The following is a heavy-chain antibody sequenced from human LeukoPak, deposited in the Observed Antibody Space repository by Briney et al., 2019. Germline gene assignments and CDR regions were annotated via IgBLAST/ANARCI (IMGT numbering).Heavy chain of an antibody. CDR1: GFTFSSYA. D-gene: IGHD6-13*01. Sequence: GESLRLSCAASGFTFSSYAMHWVRQAPGKGLAWVAVISYDGSNKYYADSVKGRFTISRDNSKNTLYLQMNSLRAEDTAVYYCARDSYSSSWYSYGGFDPWGQGTLVTVSS. J-gene: IGHJ5*02. CDR3: ARDSYSSSWYSYGGFDP. CDR2: ISYDGSNK. V-gene: IGHV3-30-3*01.